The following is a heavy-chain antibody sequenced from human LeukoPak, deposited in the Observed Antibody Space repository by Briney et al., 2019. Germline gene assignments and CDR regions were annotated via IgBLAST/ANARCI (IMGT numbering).Heavy chain of an antibody. D-gene: IGHD3-10*01. CDR3: AREWFGELSRYFDY. CDR1: GFTVSSNY. J-gene: IGHJ4*02. Sequence: GGSLRLSCAASGFTVSSNYMSWVRQAPGKGLEWVSVIYSGGSTYYADSVKGRFTISRDNSKNTLYLQMNSLRAEDTAVYYCAREWFGELSRYFDYWGQGTLVTVSS. V-gene: IGHV3-66*01. CDR2: IYSGGST.